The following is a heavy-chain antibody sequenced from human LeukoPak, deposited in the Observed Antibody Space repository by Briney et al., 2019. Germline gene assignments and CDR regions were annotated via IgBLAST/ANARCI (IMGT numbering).Heavy chain of an antibody. J-gene: IGHJ6*03. CDR3: ARARYYYDSSGYSLMDV. CDR1: GGTFSSYA. D-gene: IGHD3-22*01. CDR2: IIPIFGTA. Sequence: GASVKVSCKASGGTFSSYAISWVPQAPGRGLEWMGGIIPIFGTANYAQKFQGRVTITADESTSTAYMELSSLRSEDTAVYYCARARYYYDSSGYSLMDVWGKGTTVTISS. V-gene: IGHV1-69*13.